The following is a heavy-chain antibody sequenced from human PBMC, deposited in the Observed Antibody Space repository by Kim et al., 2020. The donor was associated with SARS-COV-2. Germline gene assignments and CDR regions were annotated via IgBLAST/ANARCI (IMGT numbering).Heavy chain of an antibody. V-gene: IGHV4-39*01. D-gene: IGHD2-2*01. Sequence: SETLSLTCTVSGGSISSSSYYWGWIRQPPGKGLEWIGSIYYSGSTYYNPSLKSRVTISVDTSKNQFSLKLSSVTAADTAVYYCARQIASVDVVVPAAPFDCWGQGTRVTVSS. CDR3: ARQIASVDVVVPAAPFDC. J-gene: IGHJ4*02. CDR2: IYYSGST. CDR1: GGSISSSSYY.